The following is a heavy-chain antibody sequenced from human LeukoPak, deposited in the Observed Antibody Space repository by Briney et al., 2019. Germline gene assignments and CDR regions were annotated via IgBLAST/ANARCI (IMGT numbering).Heavy chain of an antibody. CDR3: ARDPGSSSDY. CDR1: GGSISSYY. V-gene: IGHV4-59*12. Sequence: PSETLSLTCTVSGGSISSYYWSWIRQPPGKGLEWIGYIYHSGSTYYNPSLKSRVTISVDRSKNQFSLKLSSVTAADTAVYYCARDPGSSSDYWGQGTLVTVSS. D-gene: IGHD6-13*01. J-gene: IGHJ4*02. CDR2: IYHSGST.